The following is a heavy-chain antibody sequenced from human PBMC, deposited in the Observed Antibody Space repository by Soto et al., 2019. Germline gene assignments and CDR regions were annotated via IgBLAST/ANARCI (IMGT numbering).Heavy chain of an antibody. CDR3: ARVPNIDDAFDS. Sequence: SVKVSCKASGGTFSSYTISWVRQAPGQGLEWMGRIIPILGIANYAQKFQGRVTITADKSTSTAYMELSSLRSEDTAVYYCARVPNIDDAFDSWGQGTRVTVSS. D-gene: IGHD3-16*02. J-gene: IGHJ3*02. CDR1: GGTFSSYT. V-gene: IGHV1-69*02. CDR2: IIPILGIA.